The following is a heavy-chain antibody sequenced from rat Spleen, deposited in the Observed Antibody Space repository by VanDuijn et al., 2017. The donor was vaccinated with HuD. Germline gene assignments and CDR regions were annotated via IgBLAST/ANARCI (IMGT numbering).Heavy chain of an antibody. CDR3: VRDGGFDY. Sequence: QVQLRESGPGLVQPSQTLSLTCTVSGFSLTSYNVHWVRQPPGKGLAWMGVMWSGGSTDYNSALKSRLSISRDTARSQVFLKMSGLQTEDTATYYCVRDGGFDYWGQGVMVTVSS. CDR1: GFSLTSYN. J-gene: IGHJ2*01. CDR2: MWSGGST. V-gene: IGHV2-45*01.